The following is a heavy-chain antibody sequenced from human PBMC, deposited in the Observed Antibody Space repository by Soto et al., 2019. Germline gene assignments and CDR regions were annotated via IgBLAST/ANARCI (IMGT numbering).Heavy chain of an antibody. CDR2: ISAYNGNT. CDR3: ARDLGWSGGSCYSVSYYYYYYMDV. V-gene: IGHV1-18*01. Sequence: QVQLVQSGAEVKKPGASVKVSCKASGYTFTSYGISWVRQAPGQGLEWMGWISAYNGNTNYAQKLQGRVTMTTDTSTSTAYMELRSLRSDDTAVYSCARDLGWSGGSCYSVSYYYYYYMDVWGKGTTVTVSS. D-gene: IGHD2-15*01. J-gene: IGHJ6*03. CDR1: GYTFTSYG.